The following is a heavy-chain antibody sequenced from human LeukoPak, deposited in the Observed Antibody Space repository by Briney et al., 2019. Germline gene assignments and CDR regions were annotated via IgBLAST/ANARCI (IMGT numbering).Heavy chain of an antibody. CDR2: IDTSSNYI. CDR3: ARAGHDSGWYIDDY. D-gene: IGHD6-19*01. V-gene: IGHV3-21*01. J-gene: IGHJ4*02. CDR1: GFTFSSYN. Sequence: GGSLRLSCAASGFTFSSYNMNWVRQAPGKGLEWVSSIDTSSNYIHYVDSVKGRFTIFRDNAKNSLYLQMNSLRAEDTAVYYCARAGHDSGWYIDDYWGQGTLVTVSS.